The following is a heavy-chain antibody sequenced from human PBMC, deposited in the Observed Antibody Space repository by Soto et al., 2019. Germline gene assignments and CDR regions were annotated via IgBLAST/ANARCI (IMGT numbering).Heavy chain of an antibody. D-gene: IGHD2-2*01. CDR1: GGSISSSSYY. J-gene: IGHJ6*03. V-gene: IGHV4-39*01. Sequence: PSETLSLTCTVFGGSISSSSYYWGWIRQPPGNGLEWIGSIYYSGSTYYNPSLKSRVTISVDTSKNQFSLKLSSVTAADTAVYYCARVVPAAKVGYYYYMDVWGKGTTVTVSS. CDR2: IYYSGST. CDR3: ARVVPAAKVGYYYYMDV.